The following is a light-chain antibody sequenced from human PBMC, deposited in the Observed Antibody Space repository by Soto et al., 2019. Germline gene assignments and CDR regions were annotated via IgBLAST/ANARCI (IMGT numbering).Light chain of an antibody. V-gene: IGLV2-14*01. CDR3: SSYTTSSTLV. Sequence: QSALTQPASVSGSPGQSITISCTGTSSDVGAYNYVSWYQQHPGKAPKLMIYDVRTRPSGVSNRFPGSKSGNTASLTISGLQAEDEADYYCSSYTTSSTLVFGTGTKLTVL. J-gene: IGLJ1*01. CDR1: SSDVGAYNY. CDR2: DVR.